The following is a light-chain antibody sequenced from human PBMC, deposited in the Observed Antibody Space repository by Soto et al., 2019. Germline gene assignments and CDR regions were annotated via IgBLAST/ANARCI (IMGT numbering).Light chain of an antibody. CDR3: QQYNNWPPWT. CDR1: QSVSSN. J-gene: IGKJ1*01. CDR2: GAS. V-gene: IGKV3-15*01. Sequence: EIVMTQSPATLSVSPGERATLSCRASQSVSSNLAWYQQKPGQAPRLLIYGASTRATGIPARFRGSGSGTEFTLTISRLQSEDLAVYYCQQYNNWPPWTFGQGTKVEIK.